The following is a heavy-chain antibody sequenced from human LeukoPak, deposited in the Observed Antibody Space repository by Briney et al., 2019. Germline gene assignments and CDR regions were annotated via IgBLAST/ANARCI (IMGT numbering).Heavy chain of an antibody. CDR2: ISGSGGST. V-gene: IGHV3-23*01. Sequence: GGSLRLSCAASGFTFSSYGMSWVRQAPGKGLEWVSAISGSGGSTYYADSVKGRFTISRDNAKNSLYLQMNSLRAEDTAVYYCAKDTTDYYYYYYMDVWGKGTTVTISS. CDR3: AKDTTDYYYYYYMDV. J-gene: IGHJ6*03. D-gene: IGHD1-14*01. CDR1: GFTFSSYG.